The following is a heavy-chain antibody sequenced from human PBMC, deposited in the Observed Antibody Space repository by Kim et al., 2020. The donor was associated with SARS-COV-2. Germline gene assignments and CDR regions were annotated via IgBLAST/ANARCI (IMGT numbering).Heavy chain of an antibody. Sequence: WGSLRLSCSASGFTFSSYAMHWVRQAPGKGLEYVSAISSNWGSTYYSDSVKGRFTISRDNSKNTLYLQMSSLRAEDTAVYYCVKDHYYDSSGYYYPYWYFDLWGRGTLVTVSS. V-gene: IGHV3-64D*09. CDR3: VKDHYYDSSGYYYPYWYFDL. D-gene: IGHD3-22*01. CDR1: GFTFSSYA. CDR2: ISSNWGST. J-gene: IGHJ2*01.